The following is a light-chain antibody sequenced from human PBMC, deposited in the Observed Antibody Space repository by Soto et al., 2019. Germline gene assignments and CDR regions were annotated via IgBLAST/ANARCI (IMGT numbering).Light chain of an antibody. CDR2: AAS. CDR3: QKYNSAPLT. V-gene: IGKV1-27*01. Sequence: DIQMTQSPSSLSASLGDRVTITCRASQGIGVYLAWFQQKPGNAPKLLIYAASTLQSGVPSRFSGSGSGTDFTLTVSSIQPEDVATYYCQKYNSAPLTFGGGTRVEIK. CDR1: QGIGVY. J-gene: IGKJ4*01.